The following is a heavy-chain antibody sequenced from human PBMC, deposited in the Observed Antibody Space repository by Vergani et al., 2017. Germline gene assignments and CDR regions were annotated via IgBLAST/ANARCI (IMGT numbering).Heavy chain of an antibody. CDR3: ARDPHRQTPLDY. J-gene: IGHJ4*02. CDR2: IIPIFGTA. V-gene: IGHV1-69*18. D-gene: IGHD1-14*01. CDR1: GYTFTGYY. Sequence: QVQLVQSGAEVKKPGASVKVSCKASGYTFTGYYMHWVRQAPGQGLEWMGRIIPIFGTANYAQKFQGRVTITADESTSTAYMELSSLRSEDTAVYYCARDPHRQTPLDYWGQGTLVTVSS.